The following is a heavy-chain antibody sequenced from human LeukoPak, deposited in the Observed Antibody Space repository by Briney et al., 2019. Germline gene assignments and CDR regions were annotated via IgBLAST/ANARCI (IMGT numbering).Heavy chain of an antibody. D-gene: IGHD1-26*01. Sequence: SETLSLTCTVSGGSINNHYWSWIRQSPGTGLEWIGYVYSSGSTKYNPSLESRVTISVDTSKNQFSLKLSSVTAADTAVYYCARGLSHKVGYFDYWGQGTLVTVSS. J-gene: IGHJ4*02. CDR2: VYSSGST. V-gene: IGHV4-59*11. CDR3: ARGLSHKVGYFDY. CDR1: GGSINNHY.